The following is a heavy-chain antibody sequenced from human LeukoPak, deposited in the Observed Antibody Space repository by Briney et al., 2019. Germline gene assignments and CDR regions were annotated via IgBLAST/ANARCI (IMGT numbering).Heavy chain of an antibody. CDR3: ARDSGVGPCLFCSGFDI. CDR2: ISTSSSYI. Sequence: PGGSLRLSCAASGFTFSYYSMNWVRQAPGKGLEWVSSISTSSSYIYYADSVKGRFTISRDNAKNSLSLQINSLRAEDTAVYYCARDSGVGPCLFCSGFDIWGQGTMVTVSS. V-gene: IGHV3-21*01. CDR1: GFTFSYYS. D-gene: IGHD2-15*01. J-gene: IGHJ3*02.